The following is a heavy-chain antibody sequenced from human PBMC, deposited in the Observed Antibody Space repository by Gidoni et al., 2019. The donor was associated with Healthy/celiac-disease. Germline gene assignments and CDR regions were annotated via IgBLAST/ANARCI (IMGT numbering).Heavy chain of an antibody. J-gene: IGHJ5*02. Sequence: QVQLVQSGAEVKKPGASVKVSCKASGYTFTGYYMHWVRQAPGQGLEWMGWINPNSGGTNDAQKFQGRVTMTRDTSISTAYMELSRLRSDDTAVYYCARDREYATDWFDPWGQGTLVTVSS. CDR1: GYTFTGYY. CDR2: INPNSGGT. D-gene: IGHD2-8*01. V-gene: IGHV1-2*02. CDR3: ARDREYATDWFDP.